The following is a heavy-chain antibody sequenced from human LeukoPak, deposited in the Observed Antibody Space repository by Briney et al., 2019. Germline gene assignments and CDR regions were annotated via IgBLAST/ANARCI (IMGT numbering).Heavy chain of an antibody. CDR2: IYTRGST. V-gene: IGHV4-61*02. D-gene: IGHD3-16*01. CDR1: GGSISSGSDY. Sequence: SETLSLTCTVSGGSISSGSDYWSWIRQPAGKGLEWIGRIYTRGSTSYNPSLKSRVTISVDTSKNQFSLKLSSVTAADTAVYYCARHERLPLAPGGSALDIWGQGTMVTVSS. CDR3: ARHERLPLAPGGSALDI. J-gene: IGHJ3*02.